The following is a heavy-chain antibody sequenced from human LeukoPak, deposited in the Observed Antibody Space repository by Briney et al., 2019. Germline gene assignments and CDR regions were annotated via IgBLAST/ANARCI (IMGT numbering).Heavy chain of an antibody. V-gene: IGHV4-59*01. J-gene: IGHJ6*02. CDR2: IYYSGST. D-gene: IGHD3-22*01. CDR1: GGSISSYY. CDR3: ARGGSSGYYYVPTYYYYGMDV. Sequence: SETLSLTCTVSGGSISSYYWSWIRQPPGKGLEWIGYIYYSGSTNYNPSLKSRVTMSVDTSKNQFSLKLSSVTAADTAVYYCARGGSSGYYYVPTYYYYGMDVWGQGTTVTVSS.